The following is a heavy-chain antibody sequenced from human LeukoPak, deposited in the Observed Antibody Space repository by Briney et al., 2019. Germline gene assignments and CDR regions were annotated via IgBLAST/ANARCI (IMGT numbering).Heavy chain of an antibody. CDR1: GGSINGYY. V-gene: IGHV4-4*07. J-gene: IGHJ5*02. CDR2: IYNSESI. Sequence: SETLSLTCTVSGGSINGYYWSWIRQPAGKGLEWIGRIYNSESINCNPSLKSRVTMSIDTSKNQFSLKLNSVTAADTAVYYCARDRSSSYTRDWFDPWGQGALVTVSS. D-gene: IGHD6-13*01. CDR3: ARDRSSSYTRDWFDP.